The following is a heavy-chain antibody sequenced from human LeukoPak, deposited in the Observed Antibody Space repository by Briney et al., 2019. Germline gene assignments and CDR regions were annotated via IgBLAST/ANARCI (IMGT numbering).Heavy chain of an antibody. J-gene: IGHJ4*02. CDR3: AKDHYNYIWGTYEFDH. D-gene: IGHD3-16*01. Sequence: GGSLRLSCAASGFTFSSYGMHWVRQAPGKGLEWVAVISYDGNNKFYADSVEGRFTISRDNSKNTLYLQMNSLRAEDTAVYYCAKDHYNYIWGTYEFDHWGQGTLVTVSS. V-gene: IGHV3-30*18. CDR1: GFTFSSYG. CDR2: ISYDGNNK.